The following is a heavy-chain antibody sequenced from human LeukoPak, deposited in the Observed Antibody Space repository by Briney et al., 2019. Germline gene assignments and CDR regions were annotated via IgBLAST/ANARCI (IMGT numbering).Heavy chain of an antibody. CDR2: IIPIFGTA. Sequence: ASVKVSCKASGGTFSSYAISWVRQAPGQGLEWMGGIIPIFGTANYAQKFQGRVTITTDESTSTAYMELSSLRSEDTAVYYCARGTYYDILTGQYYYFDYWGREPWSPSPQ. D-gene: IGHD3-9*01. CDR1: GGTFSSYA. J-gene: IGHJ4*02. CDR3: ARGTYYDILTGQYYYFDY. V-gene: IGHV1-69*05.